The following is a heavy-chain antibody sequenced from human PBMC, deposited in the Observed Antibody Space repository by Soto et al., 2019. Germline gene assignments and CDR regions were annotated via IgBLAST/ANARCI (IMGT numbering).Heavy chain of an antibody. CDR3: ARDVLVTAIRPGAFDI. J-gene: IGHJ3*02. D-gene: IGHD2-21*02. CDR1: GASISSGGHY. V-gene: IGHV4-31*03. CDR2: IYYSGST. Sequence: QVQLQESGPGLVKPSQTLSLIRTVSGASISSGGHYWTWIRQHPGKGLEWIGNIYYSGSTYYSPSLKSRVTISIDTSNNQVSLKLSSVTAADTAVYYCARDVLVTAIRPGAFDIWGQGTMVTVSS.